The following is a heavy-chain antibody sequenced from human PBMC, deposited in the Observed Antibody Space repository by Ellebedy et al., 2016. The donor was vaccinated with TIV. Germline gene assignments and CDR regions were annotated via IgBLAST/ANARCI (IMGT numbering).Heavy chain of an antibody. Sequence: GESLKISCAASGFTFSTYWMHWVRQAPGKGLVWVSRMNTDGSSTGYADSVKGRFTISRDNAKNKLYLQMNGLRAEDTDVYYCAREVCYPASWGQGTLVTVSS. CDR3: AREVCYPAS. J-gene: IGHJ4*02. V-gene: IGHV3-74*01. CDR2: MNTDGSST. CDR1: GFTFSTYW. D-gene: IGHD2-2*01.